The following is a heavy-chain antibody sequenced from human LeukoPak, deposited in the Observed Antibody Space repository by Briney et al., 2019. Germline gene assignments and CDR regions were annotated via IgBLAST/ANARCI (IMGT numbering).Heavy chain of an antibody. Sequence: GSSVKVSCKASGGTFSSYAISWVRQAPGKGLEWMGGFDPEDGETIYAQKFQGRVTMTEDTSTDTAYMELSSLRSEDTAVYYCATDPYCGGDCFYYWGQGTLVTVSS. V-gene: IGHV1-24*01. CDR3: ATDPYCGGDCFYY. CDR2: FDPEDGET. CDR1: GGTFSSYA. J-gene: IGHJ4*02. D-gene: IGHD2-21*02.